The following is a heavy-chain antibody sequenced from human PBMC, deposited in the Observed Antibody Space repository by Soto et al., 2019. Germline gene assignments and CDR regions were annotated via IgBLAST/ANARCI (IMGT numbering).Heavy chain of an antibody. J-gene: IGHJ4*02. CDR3: ASGAGGLDSLPQFDY. D-gene: IGHD6-19*01. Sequence: PGGSLRFSCSASGFTFSNYNMNWVRQAPGKGLEWVSYISTGGSTIYYADSVKGRFTISRDNAKNSLYLQMNSLRAEDTAVYYCASGAGGLDSLPQFDYWGQGTLVTVSS. CDR2: ISTGGSTI. CDR1: GFTFSNYN. V-gene: IGHV3-48*01.